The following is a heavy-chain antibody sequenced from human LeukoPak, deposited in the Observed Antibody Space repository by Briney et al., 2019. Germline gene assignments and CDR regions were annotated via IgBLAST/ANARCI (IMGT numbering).Heavy chain of an antibody. CDR3: ARDLGWTSGYYPGDDY. J-gene: IGHJ4*02. CDR1: GYSISSGYY. CDR2: IYHSGST. D-gene: IGHD3-22*01. V-gene: IGHV4-38-2*02. Sequence: SETLSLTCTVSGYSISSGYYWGWIRQPPGKGLEWIGSIYHSGSTYYNPSLKSRVTISVDTSKNQFSLKLSSVTAADTAVYYCARDLGWTSGYYPGDDYWGQGTLVTVSS.